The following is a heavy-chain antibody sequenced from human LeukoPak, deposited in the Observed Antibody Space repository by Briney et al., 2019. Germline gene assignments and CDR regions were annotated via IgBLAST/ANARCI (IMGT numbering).Heavy chain of an antibody. Sequence: GGSLRLSCAASGFTFSSYAMHWVRQAPGKGLEWVAVISYDGSNKYYADSVKGRFTISRDNSKNTLYLQMNSLRAEDTAVYYCARSPLIEWELLQAGMDVWGQGTTVTVFS. J-gene: IGHJ6*02. D-gene: IGHD1-26*01. CDR3: ARSPLIEWELLQAGMDV. CDR2: ISYDGSNK. V-gene: IGHV3-30-3*01. CDR1: GFTFSSYA.